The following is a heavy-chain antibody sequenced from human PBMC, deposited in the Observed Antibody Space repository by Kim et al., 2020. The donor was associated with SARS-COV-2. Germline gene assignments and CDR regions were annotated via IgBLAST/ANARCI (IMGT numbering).Heavy chain of an antibody. CDR3: ARDVGEVATRANYFDY. D-gene: IGHD5-12*01. V-gene: IGHV3-7*01. J-gene: IGHJ4*02. Sequence: GGSLRLSCAASGFTFSSYWMSWVRQAPGKGLEWVANIKQDGSEKYYVDSVKGRFTISRDNAKNSLYLQMNSLRAEDTAVYYCARDVGEVATRANYFDYWGQGTLVTVSS. CDR2: IKQDGSEK. CDR1: GFTFSSYW.